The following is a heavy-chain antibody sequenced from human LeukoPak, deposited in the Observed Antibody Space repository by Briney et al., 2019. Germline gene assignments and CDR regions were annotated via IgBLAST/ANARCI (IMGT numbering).Heavy chain of an antibody. J-gene: IGHJ6*03. D-gene: IGHD2-15*01. CDR1: GFIFHNHW. CDR3: VREVRGVGQDYYYMDV. V-gene: IGHV3-74*01. Sequence: GGSLRLSCAASGFIFHNHWMHWVRQAPGKGLVWVSRINRDGSSTTYADSVKGRFTVSRDNARNTHYLQMNSLRADDTAVYYCVREVRGVGQDYYYMDVWGKGTTVTVSS. CDR2: INRDGSST.